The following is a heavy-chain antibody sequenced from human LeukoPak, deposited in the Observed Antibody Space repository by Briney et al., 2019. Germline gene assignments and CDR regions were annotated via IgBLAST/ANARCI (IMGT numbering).Heavy chain of an antibody. V-gene: IGHV4-30-4*01. Sequence: PSQTLSLTCTVSGGSISSGDYYWSWIRQPPGKGLEWIGYMYYSGSTYYNPSLKSRVVISVDTSKIQFSLKLSSVTAADTAVYYCARPYYYDSRIDPWGQGILVTVSS. CDR3: ARPYYYDSRIDP. CDR2: MYYSGST. D-gene: IGHD3-22*01. J-gene: IGHJ5*02. CDR1: GGSISSGDYY.